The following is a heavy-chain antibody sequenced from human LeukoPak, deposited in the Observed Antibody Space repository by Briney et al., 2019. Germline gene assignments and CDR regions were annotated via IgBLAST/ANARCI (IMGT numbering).Heavy chain of an antibody. D-gene: IGHD5-24*01. V-gene: IGHV3-30*02. CDR1: GFIFSNYG. Sequence: PGGSLRLSCAASGFIFSNYGIHWVRQAPGKGLEWVAFIRYDGTDKYYADSVKGRFTISRDNSKNTLYLQMNSLRAEDTAVYYCAKDYLRSGRWQQPLTQLYFFDYWGQGTLVTVSS. CDR3: AKDYLRSGRWQQPLTQLYFFDY. CDR2: IRYDGTDK. J-gene: IGHJ4*02.